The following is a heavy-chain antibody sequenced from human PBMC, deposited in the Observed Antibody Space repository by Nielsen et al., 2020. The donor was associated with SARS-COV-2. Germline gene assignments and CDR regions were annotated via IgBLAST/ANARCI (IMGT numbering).Heavy chain of an antibody. CDR2: ISSSGSTI. V-gene: IGHV3-11*01. CDR3: AREFALRDTAYFDY. D-gene: IGHD5-18*01. CDR1: GFTFSDYY. Sequence: GGSLRLSCAASGFTFSDYYMRWIRQAPGKGLEWVSYISSSGSTIYYADSVKGRFTISRDNSKNTLYLQMNSLRAEDTAVYYCAREFALRDTAYFDYWGQGTLVTVSS. J-gene: IGHJ4*02.